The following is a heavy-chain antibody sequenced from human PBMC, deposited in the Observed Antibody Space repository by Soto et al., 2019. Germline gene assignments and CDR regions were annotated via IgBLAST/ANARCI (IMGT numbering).Heavy chain of an antibody. J-gene: IGHJ4*02. Sequence: GALVKVSCKASGGTFSSYTISWVRQAPGQGLEWMGRIIPILGIANYAQKFQGRVTITADKSTSTAYMELSSLRSEDTAVYYCAMWKSFGELLISDYWGQGTLVTVSS. V-gene: IGHV1-69*02. CDR1: GGTFSSYT. CDR2: IIPILGIA. CDR3: AMWKSFGELLISDY. D-gene: IGHD3-10*01.